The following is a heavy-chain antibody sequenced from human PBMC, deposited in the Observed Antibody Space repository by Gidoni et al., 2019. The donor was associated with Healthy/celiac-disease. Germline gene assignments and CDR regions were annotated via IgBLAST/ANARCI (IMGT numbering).Heavy chain of an antibody. V-gene: IGHV3-30*01. CDR1: GFTFSSYA. CDR2: ISYDGSNK. J-gene: IGHJ5*02. Sequence: QVQLVASGGGVVQPGRSLRLSCAASGFTFSSYAMHWVRQAQGKGREWVAVISYDGSNKYYADSVKGRFTISRDNSKNTLYLQMNSLRAEDTAVYYCARDSEVISSGDYVGDWFDPWGQGTLVTVSS. D-gene: IGHD4-17*01. CDR3: ARDSEVISSGDYVGDWFDP.